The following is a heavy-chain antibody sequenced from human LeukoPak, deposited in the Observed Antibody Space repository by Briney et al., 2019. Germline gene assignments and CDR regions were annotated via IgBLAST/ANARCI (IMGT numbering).Heavy chain of an antibody. V-gene: IGHV1-2*02. CDR2: INPRSGGT. CDR3: TREPLSGQLVPYDY. J-gene: IGHJ4*02. CDR1: GYTFINYA. Sequence: ASVKVSCKASGYTFINYAMHWVRQAPGQGPEWMGWINPRSGGTKYAQKYQGRITMTRDTSIDTGYIEVTSLTYDDTAVFFCTREPLSGQLVPYDYWGQGTVVTVSS. D-gene: IGHD6-6*01.